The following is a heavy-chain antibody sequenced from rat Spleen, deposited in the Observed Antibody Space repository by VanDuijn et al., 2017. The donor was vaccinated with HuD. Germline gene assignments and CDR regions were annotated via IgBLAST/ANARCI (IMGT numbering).Heavy chain of an antibody. J-gene: IGHJ2*01. Sequence: EVQLVESGGGLVQPGRSMKVSCAASGFTFSDYYMAWVRQAPKKGLEWVASISYEGNTAFYGDSMKGRFTISRDNAKSTLYLQMDSLRSEDTATYYCARDGYNNPFDYWGQGVMVTVSS. V-gene: IGHV5-22*01. CDR3: ARDGYNNPFDY. D-gene: IGHD1-10*01. CDR1: GFTFSDYY. CDR2: ISYEGNTA.